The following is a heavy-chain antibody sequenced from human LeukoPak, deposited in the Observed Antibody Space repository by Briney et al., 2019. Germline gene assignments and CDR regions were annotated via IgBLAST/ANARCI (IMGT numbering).Heavy chain of an antibody. CDR1: GYSLSSGYY. CDR2: IYHSGST. V-gene: IGHV4-38-2*01. D-gene: IGHD6-19*01. CDR3: ARGRYSSGFWFDP. J-gene: IGHJ5*02. Sequence: SETLSLTCAVSGYSLSSGYYWGWIRQPPGKGLEWIGSIYHSGSTYYNPSLKSRVTISVDTSKNQFSLKLSSVTAADTAVYYCARGRYSSGFWFDPWGQGTLVTVSS.